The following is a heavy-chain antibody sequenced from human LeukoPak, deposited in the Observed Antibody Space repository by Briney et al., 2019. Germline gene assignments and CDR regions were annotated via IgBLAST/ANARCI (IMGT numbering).Heavy chain of an antibody. Sequence: SETLSLTCTVSGGSISSYYWSWIRQPAGKGLEWIGRIYTSGSTNYNTSLKSRVTMSVDTSKNQFSLKLSSVAAADTAVYYCARESPGIAAAPAVDYWGQGTLVTVSS. CDR1: GGSISSYY. V-gene: IGHV4-4*07. CDR3: ARESPGIAAAPAVDY. CDR2: IYTSGST. D-gene: IGHD6-13*01. J-gene: IGHJ4*02.